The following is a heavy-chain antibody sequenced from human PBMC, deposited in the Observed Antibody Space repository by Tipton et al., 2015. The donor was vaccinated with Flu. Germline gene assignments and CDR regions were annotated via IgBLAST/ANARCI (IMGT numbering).Heavy chain of an antibody. Sequence: TLSLTCAVSGDSIRSSDYYWGWIRQPPGKGLEWIGLIYTSGSTNYNPSLKSRVTISVDTSKNQFSLKLNSVTAADTAVYYCASSLGPMNWFDPWGQGTLVTVSS. V-gene: IGHV4-61*02. CDR2: IYTSGST. CDR1: GDSIRSSDYY. D-gene: IGHD7-27*01. J-gene: IGHJ5*02. CDR3: ASSLGPMNWFDP.